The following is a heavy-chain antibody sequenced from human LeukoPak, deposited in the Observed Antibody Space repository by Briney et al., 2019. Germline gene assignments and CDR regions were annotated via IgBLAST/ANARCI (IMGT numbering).Heavy chain of an antibody. Sequence: GGSLRLSCAASGFTFSSYAMSWVRQAPGKGLEWVSAISGSGGSTYYADSVKGRFTISRDNSKNTLYLQMNSLRAEDTAVYYCAKDLGYYDSSGYWGFDYWGQGTLVTVSS. J-gene: IGHJ4*02. CDR2: ISGSGGST. CDR1: GFTFSSYA. CDR3: AKDLGYYDSSGYWGFDY. V-gene: IGHV3-23*01. D-gene: IGHD3-22*01.